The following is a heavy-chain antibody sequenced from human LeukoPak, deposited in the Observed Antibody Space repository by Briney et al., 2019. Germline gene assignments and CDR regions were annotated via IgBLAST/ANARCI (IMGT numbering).Heavy chain of an antibody. J-gene: IGHJ4*02. CDR1: GYTFTSYD. V-gene: IGHV1-8*02. Sequence: ASVKVSCKASGYTFTSYDINWVRQATGQGLERMGWMNPNSGNTGYAQKLQGRVTMTTDISTSTAYMELRSLRSDGTAVYYCARANYDSSGGYYDYWGQGTLVTVSS. D-gene: IGHD3-22*01. CDR3: ARANYDSSGGYYDY. CDR2: MNPNSGNT.